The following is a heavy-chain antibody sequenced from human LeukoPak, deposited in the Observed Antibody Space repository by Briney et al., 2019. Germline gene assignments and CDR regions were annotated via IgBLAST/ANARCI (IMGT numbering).Heavy chain of an antibody. D-gene: IGHD4-17*01. CDR1: GFTFSSYG. CDR2: ISYDGSNK. CDR3: AKDIKRRLRYYFDY. Sequence: PGRSLRLSCAASGFTFSSYGMHWVRQAPGKGLEWVAVISYDGSNKYYADSVKGRFTISRDNSKNTLYLQMNSLRAEDTAVYYCAKDIKRRLRYYFDYWGQGTLVTVSS. J-gene: IGHJ4*02. V-gene: IGHV3-30*18.